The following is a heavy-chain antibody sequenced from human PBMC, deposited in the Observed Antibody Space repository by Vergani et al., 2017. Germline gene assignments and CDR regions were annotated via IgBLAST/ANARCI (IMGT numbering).Heavy chain of an antibody. J-gene: IGHJ5*02. CDR3: AIGNYYGSGTYVDP. V-gene: IGHV3-66*02. Sequence: ELHLVESGGGLVQPGGSLRLSCAASGSTVSGNYMTWVRQAPGKGLEWVSHIYSGDVTYYADSVKGRVTISRDTSKNTVHLQINNLRVEDTAVYYCAIGNYYGSGTYVDPWGQGTLVTVSS. CDR1: GSTVSGNY. CDR2: IYSGDVT. D-gene: IGHD3-10*01.